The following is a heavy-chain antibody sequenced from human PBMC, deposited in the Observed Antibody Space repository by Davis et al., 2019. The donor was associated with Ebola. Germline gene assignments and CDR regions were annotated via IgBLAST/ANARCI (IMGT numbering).Heavy chain of an antibody. CDR2: MNPNSGNT. CDR3: ATNPAHIDSSSWYGSFDY. Sequence: ASVKVSCKASGYTFTSYDINWVRQATGQGLEWMGWMNPNSGNTGYAQKFQGRVTMTRNTSISTAYMELSSLRSEDTAVYYCATNPAHIDSSSWYGSFDYWGQGTLVTVSS. D-gene: IGHD6-13*01. V-gene: IGHV1-8*01. J-gene: IGHJ4*03. CDR1: GYTFTSYD.